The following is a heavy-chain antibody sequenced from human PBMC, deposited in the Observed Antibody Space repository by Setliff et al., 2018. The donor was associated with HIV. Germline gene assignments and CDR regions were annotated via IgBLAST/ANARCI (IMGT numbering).Heavy chain of an antibody. V-gene: IGHV4-61*02. Sequence: SETLSLTCTVSGASISSGNYNWSWIRQPAGKGLEWIGRIYTSGSTNYNPSLKSRVTISLDTSKNQFSLKLSSVTAADTAVYYCARDQADVYNYLLSGALDFWGQGAMVTVSS. D-gene: IGHD3-10*01. CDR1: GASISSGNYN. J-gene: IGHJ3*01. CDR3: ARDQADVYNYLLSGALDF. CDR2: IYTSGST.